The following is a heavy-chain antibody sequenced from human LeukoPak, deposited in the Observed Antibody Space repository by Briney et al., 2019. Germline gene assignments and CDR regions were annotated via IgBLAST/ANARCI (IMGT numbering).Heavy chain of an antibody. D-gene: IGHD6-6*01. J-gene: IGHJ4*02. Sequence: PSETLSLTCTVSGGSISDYYWSWIRQPPGKGLEWIGYVYYSGSTSYNPSLKSRVTISVDTSKNQFSLKVSSVTAAGTALYYCARGHLVFAYWGQGTLVTVSS. CDR2: VYYSGST. CDR3: ARGHLVFAY. V-gene: IGHV4-59*01. CDR1: GGSISDYY.